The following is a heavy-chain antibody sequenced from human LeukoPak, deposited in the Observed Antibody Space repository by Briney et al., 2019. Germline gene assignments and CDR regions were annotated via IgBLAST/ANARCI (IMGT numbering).Heavy chain of an antibody. V-gene: IGHV3-20*04. CDR2: INWIGSST. D-gene: IGHD6-13*01. Sequence: GGSLRLSCAASGFTFGDYGMSWVRQAPGKGLEWVSGINWIGSSTGYADPVKGRFTIFRDNAKNSLYLQVNSLRVEDTALYYCARAVSSNWYYFDYWDQGTLVTVSS. CDR3: ARAVSSNWYYFDY. J-gene: IGHJ4*02. CDR1: GFTFGDYG.